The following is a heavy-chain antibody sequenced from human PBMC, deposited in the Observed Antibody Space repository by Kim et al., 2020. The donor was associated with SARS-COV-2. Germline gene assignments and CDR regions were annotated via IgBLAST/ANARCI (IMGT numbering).Heavy chain of an antibody. Sequence: YYADSVKGRFTISRDNAKNSLYLQMNSLRAEDTAVYYCARTGGYEDRIDYWGQGTLVTVSS. CDR3: ARTGGYEDRIDY. D-gene: IGHD5-12*01. J-gene: IGHJ4*02. V-gene: IGHV3-11*04.